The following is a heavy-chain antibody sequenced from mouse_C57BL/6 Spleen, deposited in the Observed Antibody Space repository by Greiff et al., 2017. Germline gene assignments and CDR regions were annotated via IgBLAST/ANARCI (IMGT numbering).Heavy chain of an antibody. CDR3: ARGGDYGFDY. V-gene: IGHV1-18*01. J-gene: IGHJ2*01. CDR1: GYTFTDYN. Sequence: VQLLQSGPELVKPGASVKIPCKASGYTFTDYNMDWVKQSHGKSLEWIGDINPNNGGTIYHQKFKGKATLTVDKSSSTAYMELRSLTSEDTAVYYCARGGDYGFDYWGQGTTLTVSS. D-gene: IGHD2-4*01. CDR2: INPNNGGT.